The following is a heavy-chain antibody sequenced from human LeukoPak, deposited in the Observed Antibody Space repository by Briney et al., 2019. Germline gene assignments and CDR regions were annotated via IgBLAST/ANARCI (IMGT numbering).Heavy chain of an antibody. Sequence: GASVKVSCKASDDSLTSYGISWVRQAPGQGLEWMGWISAYNGNTNYAQKLQGRVTMTTDTSTSTAYMELRSLRSDDTAVYHCARDGLRCSTASCYFWFDSWGQGTLVTVSS. D-gene: IGHD2-2*01. CDR1: DDSLTSYG. J-gene: IGHJ5*01. CDR2: ISAYNGNT. CDR3: ARDGLRCSTASCYFWFDS. V-gene: IGHV1-18*01.